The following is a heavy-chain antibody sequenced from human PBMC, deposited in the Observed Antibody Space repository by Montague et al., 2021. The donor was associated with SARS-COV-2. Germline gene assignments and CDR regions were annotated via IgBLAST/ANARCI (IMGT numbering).Heavy chain of an antibody. V-gene: IGHV4-34*01. CDR3: ARGRTVTTFYYYYYGMDV. J-gene: IGHJ6*02. CDR1: GGSFSGYY. CDR2: INHSGST. Sequence: SETLSLTCAVCGGSFSGYYWSWIRQPPGKGLEWIGEINHSGSTNYNPSLKSRVTISVDTSKNQFSLKLSSVTAADTAAYYCARGRTVTTFYYYYYGMDVWGQGTTVTVSS. D-gene: IGHD4-17*01.